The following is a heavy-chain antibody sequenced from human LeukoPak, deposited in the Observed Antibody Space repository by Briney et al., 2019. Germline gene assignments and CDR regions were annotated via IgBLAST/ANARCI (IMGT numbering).Heavy chain of an antibody. CDR3: ARAAIAAVLYYYYMDV. V-gene: IGHV1-2*02. D-gene: IGHD6-13*01. J-gene: IGHJ6*03. CDR2: INPNSGGT. Sequence: GASVKVSCKASGGTFSSYAISWVRQAPGQGLEWMGWINPNSGGTNYAQKFQGRVTMTRDTSISTAYMELSRLRSDDTAVYYCARAAIAAVLYYYYMDVWGKGTTVTVSS. CDR1: GGTFSSYA.